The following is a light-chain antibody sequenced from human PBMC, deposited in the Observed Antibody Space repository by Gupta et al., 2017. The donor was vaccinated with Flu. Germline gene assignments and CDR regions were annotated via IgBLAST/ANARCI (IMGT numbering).Light chain of an antibody. V-gene: IGKV2-28*01. CDR2: MGS. CDR1: QSLLQSDGHDY. Sequence: DIVMTQSPLSLPVTPGEPASISCRSTQSLLQSDGHDYLAWFQQKPGQSPRLLIYMGSSRASGVPDRFSGSGSGTDFTLKLSRVEAEDVGVYYCMQFLQIPHTFGQGTKLDIK. CDR3: MQFLQIPHT. J-gene: IGKJ2*01.